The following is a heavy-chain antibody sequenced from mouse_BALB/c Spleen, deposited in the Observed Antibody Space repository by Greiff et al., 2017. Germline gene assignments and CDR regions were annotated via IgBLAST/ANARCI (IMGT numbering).Heavy chain of an antibody. CDR2: IWSGGST. J-gene: IGHJ4*01. CDR1: GFSLTSYG. Sequence: VHLVESGPGLVQPSQSLSITCTVSGFSLTSYGVHWVRQSPGKGLEWLGVIWSGGSTDYNAAFISRLSISKDNSKSQVFFKMNSLQANDTAIYYWARKPAYYGNYYAMDYWGQGTSVTVSS. D-gene: IGHD2-10*01. CDR3: ARKPAYYGNYYAMDY. V-gene: IGHV2-2*02.